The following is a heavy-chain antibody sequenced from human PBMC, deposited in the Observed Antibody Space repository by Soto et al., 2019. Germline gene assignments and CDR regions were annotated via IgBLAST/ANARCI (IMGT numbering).Heavy chain of an antibody. J-gene: IGHJ6*02. CDR3: ARRRIMLFAPHLDV. V-gene: IGHV3-7*01. CDR2: IKPDGSEK. CDR1: GFAFRTYW. Sequence: PGVSLRLSCSASGFAFRTYWMSWVRQAPGKGLEWVANIKPDGSEKPYADSVKGRFTISRDNAKNSLYLQMSSLRAEDTAVYYCARRRIMLFAPHLDVWSQGTTVTVSS. D-gene: IGHD2-8*01.